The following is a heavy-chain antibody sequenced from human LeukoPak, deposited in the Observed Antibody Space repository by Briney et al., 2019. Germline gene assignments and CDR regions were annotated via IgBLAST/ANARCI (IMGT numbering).Heavy chain of an antibody. CDR1: GFTFSSYS. J-gene: IGHJ4*02. V-gene: IGHV3-21*01. CDR2: ISSSSSYI. D-gene: IGHD6-13*01. Sequence: PGGSLRLSCAASGFTFSSYSMNWVRQAPGKGLEWVSSISSSSSYIYYADSVKGRFTISRDNAKNSLYLQMNSLRAEDTAVYYCARGPGSSWYLNWDAYYFDYWGQGTLVTVSS. CDR3: ARGPGSSWYLNWDAYYFDY.